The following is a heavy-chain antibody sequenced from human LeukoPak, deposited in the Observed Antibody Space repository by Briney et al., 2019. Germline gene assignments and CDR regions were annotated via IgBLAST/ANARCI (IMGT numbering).Heavy chain of an antibody. J-gene: IGHJ6*03. Sequence: ASVKVSCKASGGTFSSYAISWVRQAPGQGLEWMGGIIPIFGTANYAQKFQGRVTITADESTSTAYMELSSLRSEDTAVYYCARDRIAAAGPYYYYYMDVWGKGTTVTVSS. CDR1: GGTFSSYA. D-gene: IGHD6-13*01. V-gene: IGHV1-69*13. CDR2: IIPIFGTA. CDR3: ARDRIAAAGPYYYYYMDV.